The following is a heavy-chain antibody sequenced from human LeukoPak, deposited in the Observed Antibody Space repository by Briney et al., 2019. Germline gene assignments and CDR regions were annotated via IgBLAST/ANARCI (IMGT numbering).Heavy chain of an antibody. CDR2: ISWNSGSI. Sequence: GRSLRLSCAASGFTFDDYAMHWVRQAPGKGLEWVSGISWNSGSIGYADSVKGRFTISRDNAKNSLYLQMNSLRAEDTALYYCAKDFSSFGEGLFDYWGQGTLVTVSS. CDR3: AKDFSSFGEGLFDY. CDR1: GFTFDDYA. J-gene: IGHJ4*02. D-gene: IGHD3-10*01. V-gene: IGHV3-9*01.